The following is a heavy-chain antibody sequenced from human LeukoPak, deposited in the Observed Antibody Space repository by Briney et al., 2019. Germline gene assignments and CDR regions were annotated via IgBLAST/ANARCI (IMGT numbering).Heavy chain of an antibody. V-gene: IGHV1-69*05. CDR1: GGTFSSYA. J-gene: IGHJ5*02. Sequence: GASVKVSCKASGGTFSSYAISWVRQAPGQGLEWMGGIIPIFGTANYAQKFQGRVTINTDESTSTAYMELSSLRSEDTAVYYCARGLSITGTTTDPWVWFDPWGRGTLVTVSS. CDR3: ARGLSITGTTTDPWVWFDP. CDR2: IIPIFGTA. D-gene: IGHD1-7*01.